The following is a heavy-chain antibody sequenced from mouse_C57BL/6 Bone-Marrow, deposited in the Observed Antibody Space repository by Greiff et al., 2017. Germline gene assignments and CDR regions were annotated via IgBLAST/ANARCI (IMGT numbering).Heavy chain of an antibody. D-gene: IGHD1-1*01. J-gene: IGHJ2*01. CDR2: IDPETGGT. Sequence: QVQLQQPGAELVRPGASVTLSCKASGYTFTDYEMHWVKQTPVHGLEWIGAIDPETGGTAYNQKFKGKAILTADKSSSTAYMELRSLTSEDSAVYYCTTTVVATPYVDYWGQGTTLTVSS. CDR1: GYTFTDYE. V-gene: IGHV1-15*01. CDR3: TTTVVATPYVDY.